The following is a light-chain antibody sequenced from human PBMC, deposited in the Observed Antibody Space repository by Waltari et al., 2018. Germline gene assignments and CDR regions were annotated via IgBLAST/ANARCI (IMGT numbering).Light chain of an antibody. Sequence: DIVMTQSPDSLAVSLGERATINCKSSQRLLYRSNNKNYVACYQQKPGQPPRRLIYWASTRESGVPDRFSGSESGTDFTLTISSLQAEDVAVYYCQQYSSIPITFGGGTKVEI. J-gene: IGKJ4*01. CDR1: QRLLYRSNNKNY. CDR3: QQYSSIPIT. V-gene: IGKV4-1*01. CDR2: WAS.